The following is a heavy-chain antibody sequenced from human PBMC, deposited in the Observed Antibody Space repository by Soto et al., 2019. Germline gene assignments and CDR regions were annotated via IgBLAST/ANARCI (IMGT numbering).Heavy chain of an antibody. Sequence: AGGPLRLSCASSGFTFSDYYMSWIRQAPGKGLEWVAYISAGGSDIYYGDSVKGRFTVSRDNTKKSLYLQMSNLRADDTAIYYCASLPQGYYDRSGRLVDYWGQGTLVTVSS. J-gene: IGHJ4*01. CDR3: ASLPQGYYDRSGRLVDY. D-gene: IGHD3-22*01. CDR1: GFTFSDYY. CDR2: ISAGGSDI. V-gene: IGHV3-11*01.